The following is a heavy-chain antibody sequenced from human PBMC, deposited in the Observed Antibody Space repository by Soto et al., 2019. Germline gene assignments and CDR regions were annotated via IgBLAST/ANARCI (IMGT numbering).Heavy chain of an antibody. CDR3: ARDFSASCDY. V-gene: IGHV3-74*01. CDR2: INSDGSST. CDR1: GFISSRYW. Sequence: GGSLRLSCAASGFISSRYWMNWVRQAPGKGPVWVARINSDGSSTYYADSVRGRFTFTRDNAKNTLYLQMNSLRVEDTAVYYCARDFSASCDYWGQGTLVTSPQ. J-gene: IGHJ4*02.